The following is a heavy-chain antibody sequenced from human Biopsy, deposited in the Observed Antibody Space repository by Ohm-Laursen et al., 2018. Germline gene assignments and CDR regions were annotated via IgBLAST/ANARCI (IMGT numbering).Heavy chain of an antibody. CDR1: GGSISNNNYY. Sequence: SQTLSLTCAVSGGSISNNNYYWGWIRQPPGKGLVWIGSIFYRGSTHYKPSRKSRVNISVDTFMNQFSLKLTSVTAPVTAVYYRGTPPYKPAPKTEIKVSVDCSNNRFALEPTSLTAADTAVYYCARDYDTSGYYYVSWGQGSLVTVSS. J-gene: IGHJ5*02. D-gene: IGHD3-10*01. CDR2: IFYRGST. V-gene: IGHV4-39*01. CDR3: GTPPYKPAPKTEIKVSVDCSNNRFALEPTSLTAADTAVYYCARDYDTSGYYYVS.